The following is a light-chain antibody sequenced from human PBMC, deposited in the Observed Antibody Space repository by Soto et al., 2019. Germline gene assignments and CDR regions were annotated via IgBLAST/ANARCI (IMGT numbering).Light chain of an antibody. Sequence: EIVLTQFPGALSLSPGERVTLSCRASQTVSNTYLAWYQQKSGQAPKFLIYGASNRATGIPDTFSGSGSGTDFTLTISRLEPEHFALFYFHHYATSPLTFAGGAKVLIK. CDR1: QTVSNTY. J-gene: IGKJ4*01. CDR3: HHYATSPLT. CDR2: GAS. V-gene: IGKV3-20*01.